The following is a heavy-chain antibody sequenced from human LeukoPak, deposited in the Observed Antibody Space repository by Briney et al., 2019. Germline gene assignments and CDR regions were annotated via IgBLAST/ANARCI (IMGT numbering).Heavy chain of an antibody. CDR1: GNPLSEVS. D-gene: IGHD5-12*01. Sequence: ASVTVSCKVSGNPLSEVSLHWVGQAPGKGLEWMGGFDPEDEEIIYAPKFQARVTLTADESTNTVFMRLTSLRSDDTAVYYCATDRSGYDLGYYGLDVWGRGTTVTVS. CDR3: ATDRSGYDLGYYGLDV. V-gene: IGHV1-24*01. J-gene: IGHJ6*02. CDR2: FDPEDEEI.